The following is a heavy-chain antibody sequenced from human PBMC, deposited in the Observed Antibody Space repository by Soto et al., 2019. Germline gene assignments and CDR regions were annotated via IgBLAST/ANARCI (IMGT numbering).Heavy chain of an antibody. J-gene: IGHJ6*02. CDR3: ARHMVRQWLVTVDV. CDR2: IYPGDSDT. D-gene: IGHD6-19*01. Sequence: GESLKISCQGSGYKFSIYWIAWVRQMPGQGLEWMGIIYPGDSDTRYSPSFQGQVTISADKSISTAYLQWNSLKASDTATYYCARHMVRQWLVTVDVWGQGTTVTVSS. CDR1: GYKFSIYW. V-gene: IGHV5-51*01.